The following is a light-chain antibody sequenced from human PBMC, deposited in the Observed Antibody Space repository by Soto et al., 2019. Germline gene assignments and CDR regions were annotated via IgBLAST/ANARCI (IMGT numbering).Light chain of an antibody. CDR1: QSVGTY. Sequence: IVLTQSPATLSLSPGERATLSCGASQSVGTYVAWYKQKPGLAPRLVMYAASTRATGIQDRFSGSGSGTDFTLTIRRLEPEDFAVYYCKHYGSSPKPFGQGTKVDIK. CDR2: AAS. CDR3: KHYGSSPKP. V-gene: IGKV3D-20*01. J-gene: IGKJ1*01.